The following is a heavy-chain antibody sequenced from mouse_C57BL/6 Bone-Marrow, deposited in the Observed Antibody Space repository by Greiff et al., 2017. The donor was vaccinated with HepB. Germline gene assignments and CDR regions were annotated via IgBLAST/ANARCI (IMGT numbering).Heavy chain of an antibody. D-gene: IGHD1-1*01. CDR3: ARGVIYYYGSRDY. V-gene: IGHV1-19*01. CDR1: GYTFTDYY. J-gene: IGHJ2*01. CDR2: INPYNGGT. Sequence: EVKVVESGPVLVKPGASVKMSCKASGYTFTDYYMNWVKQSHGKSLEWIGVINPYNGGTSYNQKFKGKATLTVDKSSSTAYMELNSLTSEDSAVYYCARGVIYYYGSRDYWGQGTTLTVSS.